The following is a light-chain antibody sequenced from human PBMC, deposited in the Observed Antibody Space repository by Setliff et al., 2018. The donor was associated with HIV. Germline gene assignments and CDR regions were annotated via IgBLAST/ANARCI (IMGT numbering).Light chain of an antibody. Sequence: EIVMTQSPATLSVSPGERATLSCRTSQSVSSYVAWYQQKPGQSPRLLFYGASTRATGIPARFSGSGSGTDFTLTISSLQSEDFAVYYCQQYNNWPLTFGQGTRLEIK. J-gene: IGKJ5*01. CDR2: GAS. V-gene: IGKV3-15*01. CDR3: QQYNNWPLT. CDR1: QSVSSY.